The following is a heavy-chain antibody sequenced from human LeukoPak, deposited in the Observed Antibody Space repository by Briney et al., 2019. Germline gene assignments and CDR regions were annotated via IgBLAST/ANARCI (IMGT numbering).Heavy chain of an antibody. Sequence: ASVEVSCKASGYTFTGHYIHWMRQAPGQGLEWMGWINPNGGATRFAQKFQGRVTMTRDTSITTAYMDLTSLRSDDTAVYYCSRGRLVVPAARFPFDYWGQGTLVTVSS. V-gene: IGHV1-2*02. CDR3: SRGRLVVPAARFPFDY. CDR2: INPNGGAT. CDR1: GYTFTGHY. J-gene: IGHJ4*02. D-gene: IGHD2-2*01.